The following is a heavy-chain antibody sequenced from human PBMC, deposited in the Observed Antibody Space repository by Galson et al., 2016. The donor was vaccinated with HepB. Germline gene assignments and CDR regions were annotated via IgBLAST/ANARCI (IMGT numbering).Heavy chain of an antibody. CDR3: ARGGREGRWGYYFDY. CDR2: IYHLGHT. CDR1: GGSISSGGYY. Sequence: TLSLTCTVSGGSISSGGYYWSWIRQHPGKGLEWIGYIYHLGHTYFNPSLKSRVIMSADASKNQFSLKLSSVTAADTAVYYCARGGREGRWGYYFDYWGQGTLVPVSS. D-gene: IGHD3-16*01. J-gene: IGHJ4*02. V-gene: IGHV4-31*03.